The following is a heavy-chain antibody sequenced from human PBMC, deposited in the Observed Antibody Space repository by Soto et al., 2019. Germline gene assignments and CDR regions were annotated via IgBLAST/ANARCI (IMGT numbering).Heavy chain of an antibody. CDR3: ARGLSSGRDYYYYYMDV. V-gene: IGHV1-8*01. CDR2: MNPNSGNT. D-gene: IGHD3-10*01. Sequence: ASVKVSCKASGYTFTSYDINWVRQATGQGLEWMGWMNPNSGNTGYAQKFRGRVTMTRNTSISTAYMELSSLRSEDTAVYYCARGLSSGRDYYYYYMDVWGKGTTVTVSS. CDR1: GYTFTSYD. J-gene: IGHJ6*03.